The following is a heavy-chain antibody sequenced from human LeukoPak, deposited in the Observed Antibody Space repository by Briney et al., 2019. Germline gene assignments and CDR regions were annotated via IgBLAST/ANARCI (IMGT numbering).Heavy chain of an antibody. D-gene: IGHD6-13*01. V-gene: IGHV3-30*04. Sequence: GRSLRLSCAASGFTFSSYAMHWVRQAPGKGLEWVAVISYDGSNKYYADPVKGRFTISRDNSKNTLYLQMNSLRAEDTAVYYCARDQQLVQDNWFDPWGQGTLVTVSS. CDR3: ARDQQLVQDNWFDP. CDR1: GFTFSSYA. CDR2: ISYDGSNK. J-gene: IGHJ5*02.